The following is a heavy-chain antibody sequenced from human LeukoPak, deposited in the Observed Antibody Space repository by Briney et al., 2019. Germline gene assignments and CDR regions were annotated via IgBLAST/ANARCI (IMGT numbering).Heavy chain of an antibody. D-gene: IGHD2-2*01. J-gene: IGHJ4*02. V-gene: IGHV1-2*06. CDR1: GYTCTGYY. Sequence: GASVKVSCKASGYTCTGYYMHWVRQAPGQGLEWMGRINPNSGGTNYAQKFQGRVTMTRDTSISTAYMELSRLRSDDTAVYYCARAYCSSTSCYRAFDYWGQGTLVTVSS. CDR3: ARAYCSSTSCYRAFDY. CDR2: INPNSGGT.